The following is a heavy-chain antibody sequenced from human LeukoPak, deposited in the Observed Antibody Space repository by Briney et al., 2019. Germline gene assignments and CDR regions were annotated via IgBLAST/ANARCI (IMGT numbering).Heavy chain of an antibody. CDR3: ARDANDYASPPDY. D-gene: IGHD3-16*01. V-gene: IGHV3-53*01. Sequence: GGSLRLSCAASGFTVSSNYMSWVRQAPGKGLEWVSVIYSGGSTYYADSVKGRFTISRDNSKSSLYLQMSSLRAEDTALYYCARDANDYASPPDYGGQGTLVPVSS. CDR2: IYSGGST. CDR1: GFTVSSNY. J-gene: IGHJ4*02.